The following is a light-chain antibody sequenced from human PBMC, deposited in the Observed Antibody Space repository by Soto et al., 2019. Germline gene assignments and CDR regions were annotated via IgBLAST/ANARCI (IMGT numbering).Light chain of an antibody. Sequence: DIVMTQSPDSLAVSLGERATINCKSSQSVLYSSNNKNYLAWYQQKPGQPPKLLIYWASTRESGVPDRFSGSGSGTDFALTISSRQAEDVAVYYCQQYYSTPTFGGGTKVEIK. J-gene: IGKJ4*01. CDR3: QQYYSTPT. CDR1: QSVLYSSNNKNY. CDR2: WAS. V-gene: IGKV4-1*01.